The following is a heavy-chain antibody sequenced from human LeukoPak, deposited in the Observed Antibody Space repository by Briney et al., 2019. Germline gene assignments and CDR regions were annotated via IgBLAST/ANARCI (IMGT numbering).Heavy chain of an antibody. D-gene: IGHD1-26*01. CDR3: AKYSGSYYYPPNWDS. V-gene: IGHV3-23*01. Sequence: HPGGSLRLSCAASGFTFSSSAMSWVRQVPGKGLEWVSGISASGGSTSYADSVRGRFTLSRDYPKNTLYLQMNSLRAEDTAVYFCAKYSGSYYYPPNWDSWGQGTLVTVSS. CDR2: ISASGGST. J-gene: IGHJ4*02. CDR1: GFTFSSSA.